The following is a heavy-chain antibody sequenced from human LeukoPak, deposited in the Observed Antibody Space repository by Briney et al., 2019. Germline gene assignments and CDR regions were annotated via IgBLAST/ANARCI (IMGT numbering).Heavy chain of an antibody. CDR2: IFYSGNT. J-gene: IGHJ4*02. D-gene: IGHD5-24*01. CDR3: ARHRSKWLQSSFDY. V-gene: IGHV4-39*01. Sequence: SDTLSLLCTVSVRSINSCSYYWGWIRQPPDKVLEWIGSIFYSGNTYDNPSPQSRVTISVDPSKNQSSLKLNSVTAADTAVYYCARHRSKWLQSSFDYWGQGTLVTVSS. CDR1: VRSINSCSYY.